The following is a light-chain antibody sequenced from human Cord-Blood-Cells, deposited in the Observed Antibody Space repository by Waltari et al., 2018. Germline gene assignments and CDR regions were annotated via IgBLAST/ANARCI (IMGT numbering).Light chain of an antibody. CDR2: EGS. V-gene: IGLV2-23*01. J-gene: IGLJ2*01. CDR1: SSAVGSYNL. Sequence: QSALTPPASVSGSPGQPITISCTATSSAVGSYNLVSWYQQHPGKAPKLMIYEGSKRAAGVSNRCSGSKAGNTACLTISGLQAEDEADYYCCSYAGSRTYVVFGGGTKLTVL. CDR3: CSYAGSRTYVV.